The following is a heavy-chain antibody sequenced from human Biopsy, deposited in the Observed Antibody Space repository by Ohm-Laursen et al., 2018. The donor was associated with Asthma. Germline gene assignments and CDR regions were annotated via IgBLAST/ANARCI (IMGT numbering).Heavy chain of an antibody. CDR3: LRDTLGYYFDI. CDR1: GRHFGSYN. CDR2: ITFDGSTQ. V-gene: IGHV3-30-3*01. D-gene: IGHD6-13*01. J-gene: IGHJ4*02. Sequence: SLRLSCSATGRHFGSYNMHWARQAPGKGLEWVAVITFDGSTQHYGDSVRGRFTISRDNSKNMLFLQMNSLRAEDTAVYYCLRDTLGYYFDIWGQGTQVTVSS.